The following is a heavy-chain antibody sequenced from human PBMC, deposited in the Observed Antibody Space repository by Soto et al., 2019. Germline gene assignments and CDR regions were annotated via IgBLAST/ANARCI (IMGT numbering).Heavy chain of an antibody. D-gene: IGHD2-15*01. CDR1: GFTFSSYS. J-gene: IGHJ4*02. CDR2: ISSSSSTI. CDR3: ARDLPMVVAVDPYYFDY. V-gene: IGHV3-48*01. Sequence: GGSLRLSCAASGFTFSSYSMNWVRQAPGKGLEWVSYISSSSSTIYYADSVKGRFTISRDNAKNSLYLQMNSLRAEDTAVYCCARDLPMVVAVDPYYFDYWGQGTLVTVSS.